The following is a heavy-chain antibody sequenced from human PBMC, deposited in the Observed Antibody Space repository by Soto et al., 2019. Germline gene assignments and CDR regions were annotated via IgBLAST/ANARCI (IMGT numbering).Heavy chain of an antibody. CDR3: ARVRAAMVVFDY. J-gene: IGHJ4*02. CDR1: GGSISSYY. CDR2: IYYSGST. V-gene: IGHV4-59*01. D-gene: IGHD5-18*01. Sequence: QVQLQESGPGLVKPSETPSLTCTVSGGSISSYYWSWIRQPPGKGLEWIGYIYYSGSTNYNPSLKSPVAITVDTAKNQCSLKLSSVTAADTAVYCCARVRAAMVVFDYWGQGTLVTVSS.